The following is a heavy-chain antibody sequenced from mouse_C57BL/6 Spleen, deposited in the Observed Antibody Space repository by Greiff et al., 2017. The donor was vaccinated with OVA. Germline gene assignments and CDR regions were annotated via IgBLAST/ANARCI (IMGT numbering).Heavy chain of an antibody. V-gene: IGHV1-63*01. CDR2: IYPGGGYT. D-gene: IGHD2-4*01. CDR3: ARLDDSAWFAY. J-gene: IGHJ3*01. CDR1: GYTFTNYW. Sequence: QVQLKASGAELVRPGTSVKMSCKASGYTFTNYWIGWAKQRPGHGLEWIGDIYPGGGYTNYNEQFKGKATLTADKSSSTAYMQFSSLTSEDSAIYYCARLDDSAWFAYWGQGTLVTVSA.